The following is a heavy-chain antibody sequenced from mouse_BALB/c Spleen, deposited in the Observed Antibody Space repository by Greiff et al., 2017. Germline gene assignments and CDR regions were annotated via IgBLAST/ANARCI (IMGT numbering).Heavy chain of an antibody. J-gene: IGHJ2*01. CDR1: GFAFSSYD. V-gene: IGHV5-12-1*01. Sequence: EVQLVESGGGLVKPGGSLKLSCAASGFAFSSYDMSWVRQTPEKRLEWVAYISSGGGSTYYPDTVKGRFTISRDNAKNTLYLQMSSLKSEDTAMYYCAAGGSYFDYWGQGTTLTVSS. D-gene: IGHD1-1*02. CDR2: ISSGGGST. CDR3: AAGGSYFDY.